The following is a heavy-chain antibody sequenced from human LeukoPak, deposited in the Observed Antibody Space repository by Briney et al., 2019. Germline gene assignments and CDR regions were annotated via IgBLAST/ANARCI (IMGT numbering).Heavy chain of an antibody. V-gene: IGHV1-18*01. J-gene: IGHJ3*02. CDR2: ISAYNGNT. Sequence: ASVKVSCKASGYTFTSYGISWVRQAPGQGLEWMGWISAYNGNTNYAQKLQGRVTMTTDTSTSTAYMELRSLRSEDTAVYYCASSTDVAGRAFDIWGQGTMVTVSS. CDR3: ASSTDVAGRAFDI. D-gene: IGHD5-12*01. CDR1: GYTFTSYG.